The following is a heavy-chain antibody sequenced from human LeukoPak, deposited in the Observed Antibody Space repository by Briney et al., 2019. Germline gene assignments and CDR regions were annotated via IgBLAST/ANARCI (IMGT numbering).Heavy chain of an antibody. CDR3: AKGRRKKGEGLLRFLEWLLPDDY. D-gene: IGHD3-3*01. Sequence: PGGSLRLSCAASGFTFDDYAMHWVRQAPGKGLEWVSGISWNSGSIGYADSVKGRFTISRDNAKNSLYLQMNSLRAEDTALYYCAKGRRKKGEGLLRFLEWLLPDDYWGQGTLVTVSS. CDR2: ISWNSGSI. J-gene: IGHJ4*02. V-gene: IGHV3-9*01. CDR1: GFTFDDYA.